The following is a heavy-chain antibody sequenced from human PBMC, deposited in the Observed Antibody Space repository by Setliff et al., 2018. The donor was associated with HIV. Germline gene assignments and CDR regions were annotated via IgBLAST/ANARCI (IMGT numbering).Heavy chain of an antibody. Sequence: PGESPKISCKGSGYNFTSHWIGWVRQMPGRGLEWMAIIFPGDSDVRKSPSFQGQVTISADKSIDTAYLQWSSLKASDTAMYYCARFRYSGSYYVGDAFDIWGQGTMVTVSS. CDR1: GYNFTSHW. J-gene: IGHJ3*02. V-gene: IGHV5-51*01. CDR3: ARFRYSGSYYVGDAFDI. CDR2: IFPGDSDV. D-gene: IGHD1-26*01.